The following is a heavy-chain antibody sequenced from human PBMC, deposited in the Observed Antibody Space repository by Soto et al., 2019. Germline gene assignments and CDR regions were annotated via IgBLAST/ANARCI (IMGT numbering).Heavy chain of an antibody. CDR3: ATQEEGLEWLFTLNDAFDI. J-gene: IGHJ3*02. CDR2: ISYDGSNK. Sequence: QVQLVESGGGVVQPGRSLRLSCAASGFTFSSYAMHWVRQAPGKGLEWVAVISYDGSNKYYADSVKGRFTISRDNSKNARYLQMNSLRAEDTAVYYCATQEEGLEWLFTLNDAFDIWGQGTMVTVSS. CDR1: GFTFSSYA. V-gene: IGHV3-30*14. D-gene: IGHD3-3*01.